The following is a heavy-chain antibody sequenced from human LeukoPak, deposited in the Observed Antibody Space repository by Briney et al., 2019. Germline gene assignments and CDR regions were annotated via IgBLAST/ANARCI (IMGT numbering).Heavy chain of an antibody. CDR3: ARERTTVVTLDYYYGMDV. D-gene: IGHD4-23*01. CDR1: GYSFTDYY. V-gene: IGHV1-2*02. CDR2: INPNSGGT. J-gene: IGHJ6*02. Sequence: ASVNVSCKASGYSFTDYYIHWVRQAPGQGLEWMGWINPNSGGTKYAQKFQGRLTMTRDTSISTANMELSRLRSDDTAVYYCARERTTVVTLDYYYGMDVWGQGTTVIVSS.